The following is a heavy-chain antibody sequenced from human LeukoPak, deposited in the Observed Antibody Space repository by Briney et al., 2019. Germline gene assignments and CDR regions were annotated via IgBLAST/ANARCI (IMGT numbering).Heavy chain of an antibody. J-gene: IGHJ6*02. CDR3: ARNSAAADHYAYYYYGMDV. V-gene: IGHV1-46*01. Sequence: ASVKVSCKASGYTFTSYYMHWVRQAPGQGLEWMGIINPSGGSTSYAQKFQGRVTMTRDTSTSTVYMELSSLRSEDTAVYYCARNSAAADHYAYYYYGMDVWGQGTTVTVSS. CDR1: GYTFTSYY. D-gene: IGHD6-13*01. CDR2: INPSGGST.